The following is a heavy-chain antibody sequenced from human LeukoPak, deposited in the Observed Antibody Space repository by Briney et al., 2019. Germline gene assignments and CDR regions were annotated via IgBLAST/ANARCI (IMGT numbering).Heavy chain of an antibody. J-gene: IGHJ4*02. D-gene: IGHD5-18*01. CDR3: AKDLGDTAMVFYYFDY. V-gene: IGHV3-33*06. CDR1: GFTFSSYG. CDR2: IWYDGSNK. Sequence: GGSLRLSCAASGFTFSSYGMHWVRQAPGKGLEWVAVIWYDGSNKYYADSVKGRFTISRDNSKNTLYLQMNSLRAEDTAVYYCAKDLGDTAMVFYYFDYWGQGTLVTVSS.